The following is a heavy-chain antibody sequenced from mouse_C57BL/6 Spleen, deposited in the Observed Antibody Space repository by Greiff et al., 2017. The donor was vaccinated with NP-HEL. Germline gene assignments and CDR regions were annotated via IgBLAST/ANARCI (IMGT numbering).Heavy chain of an antibody. D-gene: IGHD2-4*01. CDR2: IYWDDDK. Sequence: QVTLKVCGPGILQSSQTLSLTCSFSGFSLSTSGMGVSWIRQPSGKGLEWLAHIYWDDDKRYNPSLKSRLTISKATSRNQVFLKITSVDTADTATYYCAREIYYDYGYVDVWGTGTTVTVSS. CDR3: AREIYYDYGYVDV. J-gene: IGHJ1*03. V-gene: IGHV8-12*01. CDR1: GFSLSTSGMG.